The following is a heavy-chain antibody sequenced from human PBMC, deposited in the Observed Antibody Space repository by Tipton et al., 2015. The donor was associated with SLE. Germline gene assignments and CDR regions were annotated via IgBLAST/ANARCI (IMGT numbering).Heavy chain of an antibody. Sequence: QVQLVQSGAEVKKPGASVKVSRKASGYTFTGYYMHWVRQAPGQGLEWMGRINPNSGGTNYAQKFQGRVTMTRDTSISTAYMELSRLRSDDTAVYYGARDLRGYDRSGYEDYWGQGTLVTVSS. CDR1: GYTFTGYY. J-gene: IGHJ4*02. CDR3: ARDLRGYDRSGYEDY. D-gene: IGHD3-22*01. V-gene: IGHV1-2*06. CDR2: INPNSGGT.